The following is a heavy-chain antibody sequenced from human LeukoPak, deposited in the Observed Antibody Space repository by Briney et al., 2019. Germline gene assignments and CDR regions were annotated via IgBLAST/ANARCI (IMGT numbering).Heavy chain of an antibody. V-gene: IGHV1-2*06. D-gene: IGHD3-22*01. CDR1: GYTFTGYY. CDR2: INPNSGGT. CDR3: ARTMIEPLPGDAFDI. Sequence: VASVKVSCKDSGYTFTGYYMHWVRQAPGQGLEWMGRINPNSGGTNYAQKFQGRVTMTRDTSISTAYMELSRLRSDDTAVYYCARTMIEPLPGDAFDIWGQGTMVTVSS. J-gene: IGHJ3*02.